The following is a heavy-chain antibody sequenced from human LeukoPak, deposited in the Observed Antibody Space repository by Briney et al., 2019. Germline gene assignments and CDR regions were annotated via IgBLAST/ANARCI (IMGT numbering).Heavy chain of an antibody. Sequence: GESLKISCKGSGYRFTSDWIGWVRQMPGKGLEWMGIIYPGDSDTRYSPSSQGQVTISADKSVNTAYLQWSSLKASDTAMYYCARLSGRVVCSASSCYIDSWGQGTLVTVSS. CDR1: GYRFTSDW. V-gene: IGHV5-51*01. J-gene: IGHJ4*02. CDR2: IYPGDSDT. D-gene: IGHD3-22*01. CDR3: ARLSGRVVCSASSCYIDS.